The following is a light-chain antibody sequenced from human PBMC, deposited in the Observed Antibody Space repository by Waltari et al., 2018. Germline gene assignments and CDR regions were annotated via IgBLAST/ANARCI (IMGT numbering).Light chain of an antibody. CDR3: CSYAGSYDWV. CDR1: SSDVGGYHY. J-gene: IGLJ3*02. CDR2: DVS. Sequence: QSALTQPRSVSGSPGQSVTIPCTGTSSDVGGYHYAPWYQQHPGKAPKPMIYDVSKRPSGVPDRFSGSKSGNTASLTISGLQAEDEADYYCCSYAGSYDWVFGGGTKLTVL. V-gene: IGLV2-11*01.